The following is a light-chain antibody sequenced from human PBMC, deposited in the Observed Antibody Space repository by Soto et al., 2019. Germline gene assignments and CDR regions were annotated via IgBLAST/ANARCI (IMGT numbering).Light chain of an antibody. Sequence: EIVLTQSPGTLSLSPGERATLFCRASQSVSSYLAWYQQKPGQAPRLLIYGASNRVTGIPDRFSGSGSGTDFTLTISRLEPKDFAVYYCQQYGSSLLTFGGGTKVEIK. J-gene: IGKJ4*01. CDR1: QSVSSY. CDR2: GAS. V-gene: IGKV3-20*01. CDR3: QQYGSSLLT.